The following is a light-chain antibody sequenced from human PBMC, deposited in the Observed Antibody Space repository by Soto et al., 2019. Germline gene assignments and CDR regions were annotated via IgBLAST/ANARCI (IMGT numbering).Light chain of an antibody. CDR1: SSDVGGYNY. J-gene: IGLJ2*01. V-gene: IGLV2-14*01. CDR3: SSYTRTTLLV. CDR2: EVS. Sequence: QSVLTQPASVSGSPGQSITISCTGSSSDVGGYNYVSWYQQHPGKAPKLMIYEVSNRPSGVSNRFSGSKSGNTASLTISGLQAEDEADYYCSSYTRTTLLVFGGGTKVTVL.